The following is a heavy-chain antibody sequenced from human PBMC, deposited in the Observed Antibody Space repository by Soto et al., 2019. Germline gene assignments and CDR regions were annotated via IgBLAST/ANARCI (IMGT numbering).Heavy chain of an antibody. V-gene: IGHV4-39*01. CDR2: IYYTGSI. CDR3: VRHGYQWELPSPFWY. Sequence: QLQLQESGPGLVKPSETLSLTCSVSVGSISSTNYYWAWIRQPPGKGLEWIGSIYYTGSINYNPSLQSRVTISLDTYKSQCPLQLRSVTAADTAIYYCVRHGYQWELPSPFWYWGQGTLVTVSS. J-gene: IGHJ4*02. CDR1: VGSISSTNYY. D-gene: IGHD3-10*01.